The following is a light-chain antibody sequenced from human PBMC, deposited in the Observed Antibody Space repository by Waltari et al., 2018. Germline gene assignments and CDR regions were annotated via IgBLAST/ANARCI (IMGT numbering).Light chain of an antibody. CDR2: DVR. Sequence: QSALTQPRSVSGSPGQSVTISCTGTSSDVGGYNYVSWYQQHPGKAPQLMSYDVRKRPSGVPERFSGSKSGNTASLTISGLQAEDEADYYCCSYAGSYTYVFGTGTKVTVL. V-gene: IGLV2-11*01. CDR3: CSYAGSYTYV. J-gene: IGLJ1*01. CDR1: SSDVGGYNY.